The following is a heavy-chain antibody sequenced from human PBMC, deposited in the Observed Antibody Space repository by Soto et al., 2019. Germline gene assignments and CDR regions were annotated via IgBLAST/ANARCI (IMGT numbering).Heavy chain of an antibody. CDR3: ARDATHPHYGMDV. Sequence: GASVKVSCKASGYTFTGYDMHWVRQAPGQGLEWMGWINPNSGGTNYAQKFQGWVTMTRDTSISTAYMELSRLRSDDTAVYYCARDATHPHYGMDVWGQGTTVTVSS. CDR1: GYTFTGYD. J-gene: IGHJ6*02. CDR2: INPNSGGT. V-gene: IGHV1-2*04.